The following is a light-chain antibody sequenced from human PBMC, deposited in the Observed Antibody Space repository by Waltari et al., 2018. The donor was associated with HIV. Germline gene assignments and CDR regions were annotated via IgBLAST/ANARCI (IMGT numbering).Light chain of an antibody. CDR1: SSTVGSDDL. Sequence: QSALTQSASVSGSPGQSITISCTGTSSTVGSDDLVSWYQQHPGKAPKRIIYEVTKRPSGGSYRLSGSKSGNTASLTIPGLQSEDEADYYCCSCPRSGIRYVFGTGTKVTVL. CDR2: EVT. J-gene: IGLJ1*01. CDR3: CSCPRSGIRYV. V-gene: IGLV2-23*02.